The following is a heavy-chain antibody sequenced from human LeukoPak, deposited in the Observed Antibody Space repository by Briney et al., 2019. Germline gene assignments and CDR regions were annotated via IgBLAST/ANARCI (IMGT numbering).Heavy chain of an antibody. CDR1: GFTFDDYA. CDR2: ISWSSGSL. J-gene: IGHJ4*02. Sequence: GGSLRLSCTVSGFTFDDYAMHWVRQAPGKGLEWVSGISWSSGSLGYADSVKGRFIISRDNSKNTLYLQMNSLRAEDTAIYYCAKDYYGDYTPRAFDYWGQGTLVTVSS. V-gene: IGHV3-9*01. D-gene: IGHD4-17*01. CDR3: AKDYYGDYTPRAFDY.